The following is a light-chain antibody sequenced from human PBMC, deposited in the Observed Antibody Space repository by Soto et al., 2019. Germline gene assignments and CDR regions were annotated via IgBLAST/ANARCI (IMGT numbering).Light chain of an antibody. J-gene: IGKJ1*01. Sequence: IVLTQSPATLSVSPWERATLCCRASQSVNTNFAWYQQKPGQAPRLVIYGVSSRATGIPDRFSGSGSGTDFTLTISSLEPEDFAMYYCQQYGSSPQTFGQGTKVDNK. CDR2: GVS. CDR3: QQYGSSPQT. V-gene: IGKV3-20*01. CDR1: QSVNTN.